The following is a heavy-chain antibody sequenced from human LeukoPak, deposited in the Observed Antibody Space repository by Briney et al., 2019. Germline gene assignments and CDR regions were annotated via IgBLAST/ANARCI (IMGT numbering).Heavy chain of an antibody. CDR3: ARGGSSGMDV. CDR2: IRYDGSNK. Sequence: PGGSLRLSCAAYGFKFSSYGMHWVRQAPGKGLEWVAFIRYDGSNKYYADSVKGRFTISRDNSKNTLYLQMNSLRAEDTAVYYCARGGSSGMDVWGKGTTVTISS. CDR1: GFKFSSYG. D-gene: IGHD6-19*01. J-gene: IGHJ6*03. V-gene: IGHV3-30*02.